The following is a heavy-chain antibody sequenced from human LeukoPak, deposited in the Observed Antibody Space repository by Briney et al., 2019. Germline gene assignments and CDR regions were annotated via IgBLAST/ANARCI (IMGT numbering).Heavy chain of an antibody. J-gene: IGHJ4*02. Sequence: ASVKVSCKASGYTFTGYYMHWVRRAPGQGLEWMGWINPNSGRTNYAQKFQGRVTMTRDTSISTAYMELSRLRSDDTAVYYCAREYSGSDSGGYFDYWGQGTLVTVSS. CDR3: AREYSGSDSGGYFDY. D-gene: IGHD5-12*01. CDR1: GYTFTGYY. V-gene: IGHV1-2*02. CDR2: INPNSGRT.